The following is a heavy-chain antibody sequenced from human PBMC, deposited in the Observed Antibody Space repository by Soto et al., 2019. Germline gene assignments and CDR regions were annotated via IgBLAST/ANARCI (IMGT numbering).Heavy chain of an antibody. V-gene: IGHV1-69*01. CDR3: GSAPTMGTITGYFDL. CDR1: GGTFSSYA. Sequence: QVQLVQSGAEVKKPGSSVKVSCKASGGTFSSYAISWVRQAPGQGLEWVGGIIPIFGTANYAQKFQGRVTITADETTSTAYLGLRSLRLEDTAVYFCGSAPTMGTITGYFDLWGRGTLVTVSS. CDR2: IIPIFGTA. D-gene: IGHD5-12*01. J-gene: IGHJ2*01.